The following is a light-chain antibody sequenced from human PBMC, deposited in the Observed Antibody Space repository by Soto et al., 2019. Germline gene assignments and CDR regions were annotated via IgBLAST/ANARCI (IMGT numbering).Light chain of an antibody. J-gene: IGLJ1*01. CDR2: GNS. V-gene: IGLV1-40*01. Sequence: QSVLTQPPSVSGAPGQRVTISCTGSSSNIGAGYDVFWYQQLPGTAPKVLIYGNSNRPSGVPDRFSGSKSGTSASLAITGLQAEDEADYYCSSYTSSSTLVVFGTGTKVTVL. CDR1: SSNIGAGYD. CDR3: SSYTSSSTLVV.